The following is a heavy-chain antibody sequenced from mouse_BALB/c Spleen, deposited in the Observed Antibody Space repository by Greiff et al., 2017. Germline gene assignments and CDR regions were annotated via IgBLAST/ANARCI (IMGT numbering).Heavy chain of an antibody. Sequence: EVKLVESGAGLVQPGGSLTLSCAASGFTFSSYGMSWVRQTPDKRLELVATINSNGGSTYYPDSVKGRFTISRDNAKNTLYLQMSSLKSEDTAMYYCARLGGRGEYFDVWGEGTTVTVSA. D-gene: IGHD3-3*01. CDR1: GFTFSSYG. CDR3: ARLGGRGEYFDV. J-gene: IGHJ1*01. CDR2: INSNGGST. V-gene: IGHV5-6-3*01.